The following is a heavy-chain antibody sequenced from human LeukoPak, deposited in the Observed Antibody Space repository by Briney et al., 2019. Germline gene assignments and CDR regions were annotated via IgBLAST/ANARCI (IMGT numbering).Heavy chain of an antibody. D-gene: IGHD6-19*01. CDR2: ISSSSSTI. V-gene: IGHV3-48*01. CDR3: ARADYSSGWYGDY. CDR1: GFTFSSCS. Sequence: GGSLRLSCAASGFTFSSCSMNWVRQAPGKGLEWVSYISSSSSTIYYADSVKGRFTISRDNAKNSLYLQMNSLRAEDTAVYYCARADYSSGWYGDYWGQGTLVTVSS. J-gene: IGHJ4*02.